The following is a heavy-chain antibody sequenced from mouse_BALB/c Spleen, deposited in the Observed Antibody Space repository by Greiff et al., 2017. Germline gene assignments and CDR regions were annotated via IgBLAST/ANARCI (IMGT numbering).Heavy chain of an antibody. CDR2: ISSGGSYT. Sequence: EVQVVESGGDLVKPGGSLKLSCAASGFTFSSYGMSWVRQTPDKRLEWVATISSGGSYTYYPDSLKGRFTISRDNAKNTLYLQMSSLKSEDTAMYYCARPLMRDYAMDYWGQGTSVTVSS. CDR3: ARPLMRDYAMDY. J-gene: IGHJ4*01. V-gene: IGHV5-6*01. CDR1: GFTFSSYG.